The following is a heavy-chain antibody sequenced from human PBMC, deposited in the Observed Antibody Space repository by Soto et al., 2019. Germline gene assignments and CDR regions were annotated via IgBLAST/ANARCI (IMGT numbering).Heavy chain of an antibody. CDR1: GFTFSSYE. CDR2: ISRNGEST. D-gene: IGHD3-10*01. Sequence: EVQLVESGGSLVQPGGSLRLSCAASGFTFSSYEMHWVRQAPGKGLETVSGISRNGESTYYANSVKGRFTISRDNYKNTLYLQMGSLRGEDMAVYYGASESPVVGGGIWFAPRGQGTLVTVSS. V-gene: IGHV3-64*01. CDR3: ASESPVVGGGIWFAP. J-gene: IGHJ5*02.